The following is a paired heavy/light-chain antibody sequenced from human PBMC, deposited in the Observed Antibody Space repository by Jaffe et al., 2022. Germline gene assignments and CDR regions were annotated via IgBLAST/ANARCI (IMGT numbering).Light chain of an antibody. CDR1: QSISSW. CDR2: KAS. Sequence: DIQMTQSPSTLSASVGDRVTITCRASQSISSWLAWYQQKPGKAPKLLIYKASNLESGVPSRFSGSGSETEFTLTISSLQPDDFATYYCQQYNSYSTFGQGTKVEIK. V-gene: IGKV1-5*03. CDR3: QQYNSYST. J-gene: IGKJ1*01.
Heavy chain of an antibody. CDR1: GGSISGTYY. CDR2: SRSSGTT. V-gene: IGHV4-61*02. D-gene: IGHD5-12*01. CDR3: AREERWLQSLDI. Sequence: QVQLQESGPGLVKPSQTLSLTCTVSGGSISGTYYWNWIRQPAGKGLEWIGRSRSSGTTNYNPSLNSRVTISVDTSKNQFSLKLTSVTAADTAVYYCAREERWLQSLDIWGQGTMVTVSS. J-gene: IGHJ3*02.